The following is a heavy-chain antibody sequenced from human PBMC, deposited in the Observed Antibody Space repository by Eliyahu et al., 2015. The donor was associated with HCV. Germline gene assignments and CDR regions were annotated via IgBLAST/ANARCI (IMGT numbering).Heavy chain of an antibody. CDR3: ARDDWGTYYSLDV. D-gene: IGHD7-27*01. Sequence: HVHLPQWGAGLFKPSETLSXTXXVXXASLRRYYWSWVRXXPGKGLEXIGEISDSGVTYYNTSLRSRVTISVDTSKNQFSVKLSSVTAADTAVYYCARDDWGTYYSLDVWGPGTTVTVSS. J-gene: IGHJ6*03. V-gene: IGHV4-34*01. CDR2: ISDSGVT. CDR1: XASLRRYY.